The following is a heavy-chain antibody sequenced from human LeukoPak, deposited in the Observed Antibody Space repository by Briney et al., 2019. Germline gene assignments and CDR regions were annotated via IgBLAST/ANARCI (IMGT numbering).Heavy chain of an antibody. CDR2: ISSGGGFT. J-gene: IGHJ4*02. D-gene: IGHD3-22*01. V-gene: IGHV3-23*01. CDR1: GFTFSTYA. Sequence: QPGGSLRLSCAASGFTFSTYAMSWVPQAPGKGLEWVSTISSGGGFTYYADSVKGRFTISRDSSKNTLYLQMNSLRVEDGAVYYCARDGSLPDYWGQGTLVTVSS. CDR3: ARDGSLPDY.